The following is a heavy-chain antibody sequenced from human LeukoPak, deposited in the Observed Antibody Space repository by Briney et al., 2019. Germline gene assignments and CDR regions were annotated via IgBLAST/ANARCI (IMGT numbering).Heavy chain of an antibody. D-gene: IGHD2-15*01. Sequence: KASETLSLTCTVSGGSINNYYWSWIRQPAGKGLEWIGRIYTRGSTNYNPSLKSRVTMSVDTSKNQFSLKLSSVTAADTAVYYCARGRYCSADICSGGDALDIWGQGTMVSVSS. CDR2: IYTRGST. J-gene: IGHJ3*02. CDR1: GGSINNYY. CDR3: ARGRYCSADICSGGDALDI. V-gene: IGHV4-4*07.